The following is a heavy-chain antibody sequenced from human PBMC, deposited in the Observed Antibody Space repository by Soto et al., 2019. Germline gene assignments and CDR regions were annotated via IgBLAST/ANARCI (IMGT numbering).Heavy chain of an antibody. D-gene: IGHD5-18*01. Sequence: EVQLLESGGGLVQPGGSLRLSCAASGFTFSSYAMSWVRQAPGKGLEWVSAISGSGGSTYYADSVKGRFTISRDNSKNTLHLQMNSLRAEDTAVYYCAKDRRRGYSYGSATTEINWFDPWGQGTLVTVSS. CDR2: ISGSGGST. CDR1: GFTFSSYA. V-gene: IGHV3-23*01. CDR3: AKDRRRGYSYGSATTEINWFDP. J-gene: IGHJ5*02.